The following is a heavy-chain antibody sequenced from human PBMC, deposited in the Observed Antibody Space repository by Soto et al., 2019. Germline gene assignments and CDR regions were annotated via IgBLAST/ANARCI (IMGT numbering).Heavy chain of an antibody. V-gene: IGHV2-26*01. D-gene: IGHD4-4*01. J-gene: IGHJ6*02. CDR2: IFSNDEK. Sequence: SGPTLVNPTETLTLTCTVSGFSLSNARMGVSWIRQPPGKALEWLAHIFSNDEKSYSTSLKSRLTISKDTSKSQVVLTMTNMDPVDTATYYCPRIYGGTYSNSLYYYGMDVWGQGTTVTVS. CDR3: PRIYGGTYSNSLYYYGMDV. CDR1: GFSLSNARMG.